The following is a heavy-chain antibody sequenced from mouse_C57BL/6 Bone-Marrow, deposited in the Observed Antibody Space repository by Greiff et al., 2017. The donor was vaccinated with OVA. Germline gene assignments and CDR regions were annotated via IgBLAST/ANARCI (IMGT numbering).Heavy chain of an antibody. CDR2: IRNKANGYTT. CDR1: GFTFTDYY. Sequence: EVKLVESGGGLVQPWGSLSLSCAASGFTFTDYYMSWVRQPPGKALEWLGFIRNKANGYTTEYSASVKGRFTISRDNSQSILYLQMNALRAEDSATYYCARYPYYYGSRGNYFDYWGQGTTLTVSS. J-gene: IGHJ2*01. V-gene: IGHV7-3*01. D-gene: IGHD1-1*01. CDR3: ARYPYYYGSRGNYFDY.